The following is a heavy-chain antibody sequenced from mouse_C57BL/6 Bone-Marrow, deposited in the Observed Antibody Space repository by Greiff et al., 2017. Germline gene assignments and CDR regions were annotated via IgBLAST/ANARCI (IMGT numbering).Heavy chain of an antibody. V-gene: IGHV5-6*01. CDR3: ARLGGYYVAWFAY. D-gene: IGHD2-3*01. CDR1: GFTFSSYG. Sequence: EVNVVESGGDLVKPGGSLKLSCAASGFTFSSYGMSWVRQTPDKRLEWVATISSGGSYTYYPDSVKGRFTISRDNAKNTLYLQMSSLKSEDTAMYYCARLGGYYVAWFAYWGQGTLVTVSA. CDR2: ISSGGSYT. J-gene: IGHJ3*01.